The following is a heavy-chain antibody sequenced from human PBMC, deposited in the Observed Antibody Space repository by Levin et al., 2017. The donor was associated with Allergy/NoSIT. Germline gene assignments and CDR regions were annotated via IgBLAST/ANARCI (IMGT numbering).Heavy chain of an antibody. J-gene: IGHJ6*02. V-gene: IGHV3-74*01. D-gene: IGHD6-19*01. CDR2: INSDGSST. Sequence: GGSLRLSCAASGFTFSSYWMHWVRQAPWKGLVWVSRINSDGSSTSYADSVKGRFTISRDNAKNTLYLQMNSLRAEDTAVYYCARDLGVEQWPTFYYYYYGMDVWGQGTTVTVSS. CDR3: ARDLGVEQWPTFYYYYYGMDV. CDR1: GFTFSSYW.